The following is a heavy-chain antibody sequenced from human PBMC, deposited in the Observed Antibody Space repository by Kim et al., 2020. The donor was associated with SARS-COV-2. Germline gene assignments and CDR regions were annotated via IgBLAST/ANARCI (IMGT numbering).Heavy chain of an antibody. D-gene: IGHD3-16*01. CDR3: AKMGTVGGREIDY. V-gene: IGHV3-23*01. J-gene: IGHJ4*02. Sequence: YADSVKGRFTISRDNSKNTLYLQMNSLRAEDTAVYYCAKMGTVGGREIDYWGQGTLVTVSS.